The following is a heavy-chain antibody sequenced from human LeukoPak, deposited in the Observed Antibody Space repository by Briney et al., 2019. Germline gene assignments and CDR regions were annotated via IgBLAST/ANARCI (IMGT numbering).Heavy chain of an antibody. Sequence: PSETLSLTCTVSGGSISSSSYYWGWIRQPPGKGLEWIGSIYYSGSTYYNPSLKSRVTISVDTSKNQFSLKLSSVTAADTAVYYCASDYYDSSGYSPQRFDYWGQGTLVTVSS. J-gene: IGHJ4*02. D-gene: IGHD3-22*01. CDR2: IYYSGST. CDR1: GGSISSSSYY. V-gene: IGHV4-39*07. CDR3: ASDYYDSSGYSPQRFDY.